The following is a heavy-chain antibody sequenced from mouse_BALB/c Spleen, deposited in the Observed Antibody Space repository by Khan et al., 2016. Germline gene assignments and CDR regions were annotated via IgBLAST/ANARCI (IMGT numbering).Heavy chain of an antibody. D-gene: IGHD1-1*01. CDR1: GFNIKDTY. J-gene: IGHJ3*01. Sequence: VQLQQSGAELVKPGASVKLSCTASGFNIKDTYMHWVKQRPEQGLEWIGRIDPANGNTKYDPKFQGKATITADKSSNTAYLPLSSLTSEDPAVYYCARGGYGSSMPFAYWGQGTLVTVSA. V-gene: IGHV14-3*02. CDR3: ARGGYGSSMPFAY. CDR2: IDPANGNT.